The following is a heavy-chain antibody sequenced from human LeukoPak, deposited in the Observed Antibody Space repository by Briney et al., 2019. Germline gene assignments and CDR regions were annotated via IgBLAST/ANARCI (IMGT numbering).Heavy chain of an antibody. CDR1: GFAFSRFA. J-gene: IGHJ4*02. V-gene: IGHV3-23*01. D-gene: IGHD3-22*01. CDR3: AKDVNYYDSSGFFIPFDY. Sequence: GGSLRLSCSASGFAFSRFAMTWVRHLPGKGLDCVSTISGNGHQTYYGDSVKGRFSVSRDNSKIILYLPMDSLRADDSALYYYAKDVNYYDSSGFFIPFDYWGQGTLVTVSS. CDR2: ISGNGHQT.